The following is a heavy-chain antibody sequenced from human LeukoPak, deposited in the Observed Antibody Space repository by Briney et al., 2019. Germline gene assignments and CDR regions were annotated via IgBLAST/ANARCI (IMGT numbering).Heavy chain of an antibody. V-gene: IGHV3-21*01. D-gene: IGHD6-19*01. Sequence: PGGSLRLSCAASGFTFSSYSMNWVRQAPGEGLGWVSSISSSSSYIYYADSVKGRFTISRDNAKNSLFLEMNSLRAGDTAVYYCARDWTSGWDYWGQGTLVSVSS. J-gene: IGHJ4*02. CDR1: GFTFSSYS. CDR2: ISSSSSYI. CDR3: ARDWTSGWDY.